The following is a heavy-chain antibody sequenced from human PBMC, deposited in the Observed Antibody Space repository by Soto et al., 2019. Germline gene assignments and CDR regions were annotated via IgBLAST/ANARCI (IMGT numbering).Heavy chain of an antibody. CDR2: IYYSGST. CDR1: GGSISNDNYY. D-gene: IGHD3-3*01. CDR3: AGDLRFWIGYLVDKKENWFDP. J-gene: IGHJ5*02. V-gene: IGHV4-31*03. Sequence: QVPLQESGPGLVKPSQTLSLTCTVSGGSISNDNYYWSWIRQHPGKGLEWIGYIYYSGSTYYNPSPKTRVTISVDTSKSQFPLKLSSVPAADTAVYYCAGDLRFWIGYLVDKKENWFDPWGQGTLVTVSS.